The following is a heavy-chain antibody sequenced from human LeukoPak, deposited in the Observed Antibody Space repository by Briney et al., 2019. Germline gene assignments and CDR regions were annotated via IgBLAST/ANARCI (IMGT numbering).Heavy chain of an antibody. CDR2: ISYDGSNK. J-gene: IGHJ4*02. V-gene: IGHV3-30*18. D-gene: IGHD3-10*01. CDR3: AKDREKILWFGELVPFDY. Sequence: PGRSLRLSCAASGFTFSSYGMHWVRQAPGKGLEWVAVISYDGSNKYYADSVKGRFTISRDNSKNTLYLQMNSLRAEDTAVYYCAKDREKILWFGELVPFDYWGQGTLVTVSS. CDR1: GFTFSSYG.